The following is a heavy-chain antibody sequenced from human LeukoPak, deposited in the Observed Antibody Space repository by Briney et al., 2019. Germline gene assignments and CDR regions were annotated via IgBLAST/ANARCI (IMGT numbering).Heavy chain of an antibody. V-gene: IGHV1-8*01. Sequence: ASVKVSCKASGYTFTSYDINWVRQASGQGLEWMGWMNPNSGNTGYAQKFQGRVTMTRNTSISTAYMELSRLRSDDTAVYYCARRIQLWGYDYWGQGTLVTVSS. D-gene: IGHD5-18*01. CDR2: MNPNSGNT. CDR3: ARRIQLWGYDY. J-gene: IGHJ4*02. CDR1: GYTFTSYD.